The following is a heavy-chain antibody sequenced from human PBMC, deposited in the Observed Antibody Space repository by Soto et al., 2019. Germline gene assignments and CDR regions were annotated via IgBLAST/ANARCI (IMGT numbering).Heavy chain of an antibody. V-gene: IGHV3-9*01. CDR2: ISWNSGSI. Sequence: PGGSLRLSCAASGFTFDDYAMHWVRQAPGKGLEWVSGISWNSGSIGYADSVKGRFTISRDNAKNSPYLQMNSLRAEDTALYYCAKDLENYYGMDVWGQGTTVTVSS. J-gene: IGHJ6*02. CDR1: GFTFDDYA. CDR3: AKDLENYYGMDV.